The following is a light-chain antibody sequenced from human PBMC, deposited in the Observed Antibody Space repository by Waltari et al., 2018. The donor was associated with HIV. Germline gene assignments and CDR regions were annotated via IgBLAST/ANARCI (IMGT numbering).Light chain of an antibody. CDR3: QQYGSTFT. J-gene: IGKJ5*01. V-gene: IGKV3-20*01. CDR2: GAS. CDR1: QSVSSSY. Sequence: EIVLPQSPGTLSLSPGERATLSCRASQSVSSSYLAWYQQKPGQAPRRLIYGASSRATGIPDRFSGSGSGTDFTLTISRLEPEDFAVYYCQQYGSTFTFGQGTRLEIK.